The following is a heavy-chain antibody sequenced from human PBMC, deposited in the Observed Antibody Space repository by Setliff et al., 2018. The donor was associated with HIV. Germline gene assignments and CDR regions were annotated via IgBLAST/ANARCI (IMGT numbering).Heavy chain of an antibody. J-gene: IGHJ4*02. CDR1: GGSISSSSYY. CDR3: ARVRLTMIMMVDYFDQ. CDR2: IYYSGRT. V-gene: IGHV4-39*07. Sequence: SETLSLTCTVSGGSISSSSYYWGWIRQPPGKGLEWIGSIYYSGRTYYNPSLKSRVTLSADTSKNQLSLSLTSVTAADTAVYYCARVRLTMIMMVDYFDQWGQGTLVTVSS. D-gene: IGHD3-22*01.